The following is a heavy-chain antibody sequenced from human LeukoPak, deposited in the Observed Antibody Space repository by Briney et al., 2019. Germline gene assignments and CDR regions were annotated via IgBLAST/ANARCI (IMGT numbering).Heavy chain of an antibody. CDR1: GFTFSSYS. D-gene: IGHD2-15*01. Sequence: GGSLRLSCAASGFTFSSYSMNWVRQAPGKGLEWVSSISSSSSYIYYADSVKGRFTISRDNAKNSLYLQMNSLRAEDTAVYYCARGPPGRYCSGGSCFSDYWGQGTLVTVSS. J-gene: IGHJ4*02. V-gene: IGHV3-21*01. CDR2: ISSSSSYI. CDR3: ARGPPGRYCSGGSCFSDY.